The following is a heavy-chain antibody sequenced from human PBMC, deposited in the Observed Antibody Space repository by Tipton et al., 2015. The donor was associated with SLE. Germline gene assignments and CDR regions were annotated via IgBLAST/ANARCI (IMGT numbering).Heavy chain of an antibody. D-gene: IGHD3-22*01. CDR1: GFTFSSYS. CDR3: ARGYYYDSSGYYQYYFDY. Sequence: SLRLSCAASGFTFSSYSMNWVRQAPGKGLEWVSSISSSSSYIYYADSVKGRFTISRDNAKNSLYLQMNSLRAEDTAVYYCARGYYYDSSGYYQYYFDYWGQGMLVTVSS. V-gene: IGHV3-21*01. CDR2: ISSSSSYI. J-gene: IGHJ4*02.